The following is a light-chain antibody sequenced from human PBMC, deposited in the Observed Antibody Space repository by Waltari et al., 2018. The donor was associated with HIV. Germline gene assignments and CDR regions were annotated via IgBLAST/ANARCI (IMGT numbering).Light chain of an antibody. V-gene: IGLV2-14*01. CDR1: SSDVGGYNY. J-gene: IGLJ3*02. Sequence: QSALTQPASVSGSPGQSITISCTGTSSDVGGYNYVSWYQQHPGKTPKLMIYDVSNRPSGVSNRFSGSEAGNTASLTISGLRAEDEADYYCSSYTSSSTWVFGGGTKLTVL. CDR2: DVS. CDR3: SSYTSSSTWV.